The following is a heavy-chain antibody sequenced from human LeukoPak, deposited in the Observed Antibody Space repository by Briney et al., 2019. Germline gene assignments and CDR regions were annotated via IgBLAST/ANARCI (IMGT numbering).Heavy chain of an antibody. CDR2: INHSGSP. J-gene: IGHJ6*03. Sequence: PSETLSLTCAVYGGSFSGYYWSWIRQPPGKGLEWIGEINHSGSPNYNPSLKSRVTISVDTSKNQFSLKLSSVTAADTAVYYCARVRRITIFGVVINYYYYYMDVWGKGTTVTVSS. V-gene: IGHV4-34*01. CDR3: ARVRRITIFGVVINYYYYYMDV. D-gene: IGHD3-3*01. CDR1: GGSFSGYY.